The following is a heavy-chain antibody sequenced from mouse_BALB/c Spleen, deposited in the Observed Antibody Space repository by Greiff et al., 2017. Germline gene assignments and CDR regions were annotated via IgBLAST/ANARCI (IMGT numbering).Heavy chain of an antibody. Sequence: EVHLVESGGGLVQPGGSLKLSCAASGFTFSSYGMSWVRQTPDKRLELVATINSNGGSTYYPDSVKGRFTISRDNAKNTLYLQMSSLKSEDTAMYYCARDDYGNYVNWYFDVWGAGTTVTVSS. CDR1: GFTFSSYG. CDR3: ARDDYGNYVNWYFDV. V-gene: IGHV5-6-3*01. CDR2: INSNGGST. J-gene: IGHJ1*01. D-gene: IGHD2-1*01.